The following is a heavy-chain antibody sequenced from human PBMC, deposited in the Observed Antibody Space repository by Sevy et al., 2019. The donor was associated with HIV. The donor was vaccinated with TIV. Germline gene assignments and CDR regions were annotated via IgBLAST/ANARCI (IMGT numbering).Heavy chain of an antibody. Sequence: GVSLRLSCAASGFTFSSYWMSWVRQAPGKGLEGVANIKQDGSEKYYVDSVKGRFTISRDNAKNSLYLQMNSLRAEDTAVYYCARAPVAGTHFDYWGQGTLVTVSS. CDR1: GFTFSSYW. CDR2: IKQDGSEK. D-gene: IGHD6-19*01. CDR3: ARAPVAGTHFDY. J-gene: IGHJ4*02. V-gene: IGHV3-7*01.